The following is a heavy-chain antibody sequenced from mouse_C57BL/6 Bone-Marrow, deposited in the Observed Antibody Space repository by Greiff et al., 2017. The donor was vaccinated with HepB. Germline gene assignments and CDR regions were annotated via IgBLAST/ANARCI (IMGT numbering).Heavy chain of an antibody. V-gene: IGHV5-4*01. CDR2: ISDGGSYT. CDR1: GFTFSSYA. CDR3: ARDHGDS. Sequence: EVMLVESGGGLVKPGGSLKLSCAASGFTFSSYAMSWVRQTPEKRLEWVATISDGGSYTYYPDNVKGRFTISRDNAKNNLYLQMSHLKSEDTAMYYCARDHGDSWGQGTSVTVSS. J-gene: IGHJ4*01.